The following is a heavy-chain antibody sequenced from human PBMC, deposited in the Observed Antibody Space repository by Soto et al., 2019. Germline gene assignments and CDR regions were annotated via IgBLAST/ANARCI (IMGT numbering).Heavy chain of an antibody. V-gene: IGHV3-11*01. D-gene: IGHD6-19*01. CDR2: ISTSGTTI. J-gene: IGHJ6*02. CDR1: GFTFSDYY. CDR3: ARVPVSATGLGYGMDV. Sequence: QVQLVGSGGGLVKPGGSLRLSCAASGFTFSDYYMSWIRQAPGKGLEWISYISTSGTTIYYADSVKGRFTVSRDNAENSLSRQMNRRRAEDTAVYYCARVPVSATGLGYGMDVWGQGTTVTVSS.